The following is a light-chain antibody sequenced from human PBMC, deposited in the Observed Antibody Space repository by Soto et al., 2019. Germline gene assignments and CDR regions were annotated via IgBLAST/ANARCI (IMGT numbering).Light chain of an antibody. CDR3: QQYVPSPPMYT. CDR1: QSVSSTY. V-gene: IGKV3-20*01. J-gene: IGKJ2*01. CDR2: GAS. Sequence: EIVLTQSPGTLSVSPGERATLSCRASQSVSSTYLAWYQQKPGQALRLLIYGASSRATGIPDRFSGSGSGTDFTLSISRLEPEDIAVYYCQQYVPSPPMYTFGQGTKLEIK.